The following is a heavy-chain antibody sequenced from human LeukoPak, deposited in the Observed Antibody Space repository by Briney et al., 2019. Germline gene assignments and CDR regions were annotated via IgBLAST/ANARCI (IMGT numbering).Heavy chain of an antibody. CDR2: ISAYNGNT. D-gene: IGHD2-15*01. CDR3: ARDRYCSGGSCYSGALFDY. J-gene: IGHJ4*02. V-gene: IGHV1-18*01. Sequence: GASVKVPCKASGYTFTSYGISWVRQAPGQGLEWMGWISAYNGNTNYAQKLQGRVTMTTDTSTSTAYMELRSLRSDDTAVYYCARDRYCSGGSCYSGALFDYWGQGTLVTVSS. CDR1: GYTFTSYG.